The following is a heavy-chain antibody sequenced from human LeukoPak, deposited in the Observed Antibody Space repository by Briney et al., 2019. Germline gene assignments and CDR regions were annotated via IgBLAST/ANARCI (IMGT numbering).Heavy chain of an antibody. V-gene: IGHV3-23*01. CDR2: ISASGANT. CDR1: GFTFNNYA. Sequence: GGSLRLSCGASGFTFNNYAMAWVRQAPGKGLEWVSDISASGANTYYTDSVKGRFTISRDNSKNTLYLQMNSLRVEDTAVYYCARPYYYGSGSYYPLDYWGQGTLVTVST. CDR3: ARPYYYGSGSYYPLDY. D-gene: IGHD3-10*01. J-gene: IGHJ4*02.